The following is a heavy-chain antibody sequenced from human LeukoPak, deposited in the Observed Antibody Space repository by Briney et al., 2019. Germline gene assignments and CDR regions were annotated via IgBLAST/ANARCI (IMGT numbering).Heavy chain of an antibody. Sequence: GGSLRLSCAASGFTFSSYSMNWVRQAPGKGLEWVSSISSSSYIYYADSVKGRFTISRDNAKNSLYLQMNSLRAEDTAVYYCAREQSTGWADYWGQGTLVTVSS. CDR2: ISSSSYI. D-gene: IGHD2-2*01. V-gene: IGHV3-21*01. J-gene: IGHJ4*02. CDR3: AREQSTGWADY. CDR1: GFTFSSYS.